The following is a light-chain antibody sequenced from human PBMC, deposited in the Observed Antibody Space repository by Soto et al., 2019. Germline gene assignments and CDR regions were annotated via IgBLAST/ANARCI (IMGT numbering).Light chain of an antibody. CDR1: ESISRSY. CDR2: GAS. J-gene: IGKJ1*01. CDR3: HHYGSSPAT. V-gene: IGKV3-20*01. Sequence: EIVLTQSPGTLSLSPGERATLSCRASESISRSYLAWYLQKPGQSPRLLIYGASSRATGTPDRFSGSGSGTDFSLTISRLEPEDSEVYFCHHYGSSPATFVQGSKGDIK.